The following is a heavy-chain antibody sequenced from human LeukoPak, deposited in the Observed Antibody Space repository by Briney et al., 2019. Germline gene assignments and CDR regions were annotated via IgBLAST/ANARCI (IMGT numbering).Heavy chain of an antibody. CDR1: GFAFSTFS. CDR3: VRDLAYAFDT. V-gene: IGHV3-48*01. CDR2: IRSSSSV. Sequence: GGSLRLSCSASGFAFSTFSFNWVRQAPEKGLEWLSYIRSSSSVADSVKGRFTISRDDAKHSLHLHMNSLRAEDTAVYYCVRDLAYAFDTWGQGTMVTVSS. J-gene: IGHJ3*02.